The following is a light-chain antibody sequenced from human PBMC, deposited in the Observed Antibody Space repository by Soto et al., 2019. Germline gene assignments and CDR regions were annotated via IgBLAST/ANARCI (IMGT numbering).Light chain of an antibody. CDR3: QSYDSSLGGYV. Sequence: QPVLTQPPSVSGAPGQWVTLSCTGSSSNIGAGYGVHWYQQLPGTAPRLLIYGKNNRPSGVSDRFSGSKSGASASLAITGLQAEDEADYYCQSYDSSLGGYVFGTGTKLTVL. CDR2: GKN. J-gene: IGLJ1*01. V-gene: IGLV1-40*01. CDR1: SSNIGAGYG.